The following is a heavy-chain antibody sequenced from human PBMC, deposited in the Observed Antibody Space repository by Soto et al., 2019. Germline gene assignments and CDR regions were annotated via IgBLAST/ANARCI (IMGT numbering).Heavy chain of an antibody. V-gene: IGHV1-18*01. CDR2: ISTYSGDT. Sequence: QVHLVQSGVEVKTPGASVKVSCQASGYTFFTYDISWVRQAPGQGLEWMGWISTYSGDTKYAQKFQGRVTMTTDTSTTTAYLELRXXXXDDTAVYYCARHHGPTTSENWFDPXXXXXXVXVSS. CDR1: GYTFFTYD. D-gene: IGHD5-12*01. J-gene: IGHJ5*02. CDR3: ARHHGPTTSENWFDP.